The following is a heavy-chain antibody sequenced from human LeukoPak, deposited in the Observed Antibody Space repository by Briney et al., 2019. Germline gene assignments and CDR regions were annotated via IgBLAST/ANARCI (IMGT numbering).Heavy chain of an antibody. CDR2: IYYSGST. CDR1: GGSISSSSYY. V-gene: IGHV4-39*07. CDR3: GKGVYDSSGYYTDY. Sequence: SETLSLTCTVSGGSISSSSYYWGWLRQPPGKGLEWIGSIYYSGSTYYNPSLKSRVTISVDTSKNQFSLKLSSVTAADTAVYYCGKGVYDSSGYYTDYWGQGTLVTVSS. J-gene: IGHJ4*02. D-gene: IGHD3-22*01.